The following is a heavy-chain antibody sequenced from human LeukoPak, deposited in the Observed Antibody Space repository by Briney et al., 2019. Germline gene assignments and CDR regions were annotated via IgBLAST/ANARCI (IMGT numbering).Heavy chain of an antibody. Sequence: PSETLSLTCTVSGGSISSSSYYWGWIRQPPGKGLEWIGSIYYSGSTYYNPSLKSRVTISVDTSKNQFSLKLSSVTAADTAVYYCARVRIAAIDIWGQGTMVTVSS. CDR2: IYYSGST. J-gene: IGHJ3*02. CDR3: ARVRIAAIDI. CDR1: GGSISSSSYY. V-gene: IGHV4-39*07. D-gene: IGHD6-13*01.